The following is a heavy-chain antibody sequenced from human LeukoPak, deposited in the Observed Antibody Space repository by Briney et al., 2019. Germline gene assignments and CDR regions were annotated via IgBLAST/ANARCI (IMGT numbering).Heavy chain of an antibody. Sequence: GGSLRLSCAASGFTFSSYAMSWVRQAPGKGLEWVSAISGSGGSTYYADSVKGRFTISRDNSKNTLYLQMNSLRAEDTAVYYCAKESSRYCSGGSCPRDYYYMDVWGKGTTVTVSS. CDR1: GFTFSSYA. D-gene: IGHD2-15*01. J-gene: IGHJ6*03. CDR2: ISGSGGST. CDR3: AKESSRYCSGGSCPRDYYYMDV. V-gene: IGHV3-23*01.